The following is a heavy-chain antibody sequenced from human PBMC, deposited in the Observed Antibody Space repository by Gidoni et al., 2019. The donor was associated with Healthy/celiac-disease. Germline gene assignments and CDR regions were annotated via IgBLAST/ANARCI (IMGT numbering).Heavy chain of an antibody. Sequence: QVPLVQSGAEVKKPGASVKVSCKASGYTFTSYDINWVRQATGQGLEWMGWMNPNSGNTGYAQKFQGRVTMTRNTSISTAYMELSSLRSEDTAVYYCARVRGYCSSTSCYFGNYYYMDVWGKGTTVTVSS. CDR1: GYTFTSYD. D-gene: IGHD2-2*01. CDR3: ARVRGYCSSTSCYFGNYYYMDV. J-gene: IGHJ6*03. CDR2: MNPNSGNT. V-gene: IGHV1-8*01.